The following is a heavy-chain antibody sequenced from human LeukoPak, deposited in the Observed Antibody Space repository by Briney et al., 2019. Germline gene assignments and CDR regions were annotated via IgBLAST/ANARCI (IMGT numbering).Heavy chain of an antibody. D-gene: IGHD2-2*01. CDR2: ISAYNGNT. V-gene: IGHV1-18*01. Sequence: GASVKVSCKASGYTFTSYGISWVRQAPGQGLEWMGWISAYNGNTNYAQKLQGRVTMTTDTSTSTAYMELRSLRSDDTAVYYCARYLAADCSSTSCYPYYFDYWGQGTLVTVSS. J-gene: IGHJ4*02. CDR3: ARYLAADCSSTSCYPYYFDY. CDR1: GYTFTSYG.